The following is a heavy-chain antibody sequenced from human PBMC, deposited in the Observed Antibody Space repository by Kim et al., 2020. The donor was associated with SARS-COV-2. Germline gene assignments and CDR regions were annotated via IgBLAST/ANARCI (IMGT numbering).Heavy chain of an antibody. CDR3: ARATVTTTALYYYYYGMDV. Sequence: SRVTISVDTSKNQFSLRLSSVTAADTAVYYCARATVTTTALYYYYYGMDVWGQGTTVTVSS. J-gene: IGHJ6*02. D-gene: IGHD4-17*01. V-gene: IGHV4-59*01.